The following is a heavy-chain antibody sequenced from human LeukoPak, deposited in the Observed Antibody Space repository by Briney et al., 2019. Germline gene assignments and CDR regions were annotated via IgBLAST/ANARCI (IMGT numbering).Heavy chain of an antibody. CDR2: IKQDGSEK. CDR1: GFTFSSYW. V-gene: IGHV3-7*01. Sequence: GGSLRLSCAASGFTFSSYWMSWVRQAPGKGLEWVANIKQDGSEKYYVDSVKGRFTISRDNAKNSLYLQMNSLRAEDTALYYCARGQWGSYFYGMDVWGQGTTVTVSS. J-gene: IGHJ6*02. D-gene: IGHD1-26*01. CDR3: ARGQWGSYFYGMDV.